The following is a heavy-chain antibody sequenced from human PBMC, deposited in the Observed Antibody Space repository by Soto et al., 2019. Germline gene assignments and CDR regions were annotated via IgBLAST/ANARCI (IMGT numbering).Heavy chain of an antibody. Sequence: SETLSLTCTVSGGSFSSGAFYWGWIRQPPGKGLERIGSASFSGRAYYNPSLKSRATVSVDTPKNHFSLRLSSVTAADTAVYSCARLLYTFPSSYDYYYMDVWGRGTTVTVS. CDR2: ASFSGRA. V-gene: IGHV4-39*02. CDR3: ARLLYTFPSSYDYYYMDV. CDR1: GGSFSSGAFY. D-gene: IGHD6-6*01. J-gene: IGHJ6*03.